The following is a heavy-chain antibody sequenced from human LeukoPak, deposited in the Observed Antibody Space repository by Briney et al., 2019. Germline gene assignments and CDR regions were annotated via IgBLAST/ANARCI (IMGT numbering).Heavy chain of an antibody. CDR2: ISAYNGNT. Sequence: ASVKVSCKASGYTFTSYGISWVRQAPGQGLEWMGWISAYNGNTNYAQKLQGRVTMTTDTSTSTAYMELSSLRSEDTAVYYCARVPDYYDSSPFDYWGQGTLVTVSS. V-gene: IGHV1-18*01. D-gene: IGHD3-22*01. CDR3: ARVPDYYDSSPFDY. J-gene: IGHJ4*02. CDR1: GYTFTSYG.